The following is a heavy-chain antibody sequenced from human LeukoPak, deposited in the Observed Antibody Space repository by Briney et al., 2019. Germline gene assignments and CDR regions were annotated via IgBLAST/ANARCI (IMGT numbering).Heavy chain of an antibody. J-gene: IGHJ4*02. CDR1: GFTFSSYW. CDR2: IHTDGSST. V-gene: IGHV3-74*01. Sequence: GGSLRLSCAASGFTFSSYWMHWVRQAPGKGLVWVSRIHTDGSSTSYADSVRGRFTISRDEAKSTLYLQMNSLRAEDTAVYYCARSGWPYYFDYWGQGTLVTVSS. CDR3: ARSGWPYYFDY. D-gene: IGHD3-22*01.